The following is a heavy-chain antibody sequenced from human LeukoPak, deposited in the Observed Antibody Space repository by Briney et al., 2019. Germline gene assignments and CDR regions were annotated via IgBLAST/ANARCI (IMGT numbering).Heavy chain of an antibody. D-gene: IGHD3-22*01. V-gene: IGHV3-48*01. J-gene: IGHJ4*02. CDR2: ISSSSSTI. CDR1: GFTFSTYS. CDR3: ARGSTYYDSSGQVPFDY. Sequence: PGGSLRLSCAASGFTFSTYSMNWVRQAPGKGLEWVSYISSSSSTIYYADSEKGRFTISRDNAKNSLYLQMNSLRAEDTAVYYCARGSTYYDSSGQVPFDYWGQGTLVTVSS.